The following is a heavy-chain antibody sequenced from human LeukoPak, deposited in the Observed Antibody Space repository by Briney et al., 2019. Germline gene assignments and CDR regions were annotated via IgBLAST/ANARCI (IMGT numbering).Heavy chain of an antibody. CDR3: ARLGDDYYDSSGYYHPYYFDY. J-gene: IGHJ4*02. Sequence: SETLSLTCTVSGGSISSGSYYWSWIRQPAGKGLEWIGRIYTSGSTNYNPSLKSRVTISVDTSKNQFSLKLSSVTAADTAVYYCARLGDDYYDSSGYYHPYYFDYWGQGTLVTVSS. D-gene: IGHD3-22*01. CDR1: GGSISSGSYY. CDR2: IYTSGST. V-gene: IGHV4-61*02.